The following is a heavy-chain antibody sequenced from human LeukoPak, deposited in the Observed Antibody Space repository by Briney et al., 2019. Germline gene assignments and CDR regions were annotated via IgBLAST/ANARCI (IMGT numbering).Heavy chain of an antibody. D-gene: IGHD1-1*01. CDR1: GFTFSDYY. Sequence: GGSLRLSCVTSGFTFSDYYMSWIRQAPGKGLEWVSYISSSSTYTNYADSVKGRFTISRDNAKNSLYLQMNSLRAEDTAVYYCAREAAGFDYWAQGTLVTVSS. V-gene: IGHV3-11*05. CDR3: AREAAGFDY. J-gene: IGHJ4*02. CDR2: ISSSSTYT.